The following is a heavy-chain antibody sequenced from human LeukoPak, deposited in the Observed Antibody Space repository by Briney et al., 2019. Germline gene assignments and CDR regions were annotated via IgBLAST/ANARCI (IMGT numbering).Heavy chain of an antibody. CDR2: INHSGST. CDR3: ARMLRSSGWYVNYYYYMDV. Sequence: PSETLSLTCAVYGGSFSGYYWSWIRQPPGKGLEWIGEINHSGSTNYNPSLKSRVTISVDTSKNQFSLKLSSVTAADTAVYYCARMLRSSGWYVNYYYYMDVWGKGTTVTISS. CDR1: GGSFSGYY. J-gene: IGHJ6*03. D-gene: IGHD6-19*01. V-gene: IGHV4-34*01.